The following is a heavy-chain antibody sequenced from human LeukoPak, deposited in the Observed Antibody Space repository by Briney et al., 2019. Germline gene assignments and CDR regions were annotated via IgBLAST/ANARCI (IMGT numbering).Heavy chain of an antibody. CDR1: GGSISSFY. Sequence: SETLSLTCTVSGGSISSFYWTWLRQPPGKGLEWIGHISYTGGTNYNPSLKSRVSISVGTSKQQLSLKLKSVTAADTAVYYCARDEDGHNPLDHWGQGTLVTVSS. CDR2: ISYTGGT. J-gene: IGHJ4*02. CDR3: ARDEDGHNPLDH. D-gene: IGHD5-24*01. V-gene: IGHV4-59*01.